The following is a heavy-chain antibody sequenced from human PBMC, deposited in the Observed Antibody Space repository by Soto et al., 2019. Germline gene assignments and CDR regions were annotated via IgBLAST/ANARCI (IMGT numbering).Heavy chain of an antibody. D-gene: IGHD2-15*01. CDR1: GFTFSSYA. J-gene: IGHJ4*02. Sequence: GGSLRLSCAASGFTFSSYAMSWVRQAPGKGLEWVSAISGSGGSTYYADSVKGRFTISRDNSKNTLYLQMNSLRAEDTAVYYCARGLSVEMAAIMGCYFDYWGRGTLVTVSS. CDR3: ARGLSVEMAAIMGCYFDY. CDR2: ISGSGGST. V-gene: IGHV3-23*01.